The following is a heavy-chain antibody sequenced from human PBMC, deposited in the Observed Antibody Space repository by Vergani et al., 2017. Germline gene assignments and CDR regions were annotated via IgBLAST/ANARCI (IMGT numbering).Heavy chain of an antibody. CDR3: TTLSPNWAHW. V-gene: IGHV3-15*01. CDR2: IKSQIDGGTT. J-gene: IGHJ4*02. Sequence: VQLVESGGGVVQPGRSLRLSCAASGFTFSSYAMNWVRQAPGKGLEWVGRIKSQIDGGTTDYAAPVKGRFTISRDDSTNMLYLHMNSLKTEDTAVYYCTTLSPNWAHWWGQGTLVNVSS. D-gene: IGHD7-27*01. CDR1: GFTFSSYA.